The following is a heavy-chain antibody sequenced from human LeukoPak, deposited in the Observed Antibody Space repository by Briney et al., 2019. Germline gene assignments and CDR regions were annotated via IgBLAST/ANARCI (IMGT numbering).Heavy chain of an antibody. CDR2: IYYSGST. J-gene: IGHJ4*02. CDR1: GGSISSGGYY. V-gene: IGHV4-31*03. CDR3: ARVRVGASTPNNSKDQGYYYFDD. Sequence: PSETLSLTCTVSGGSISSGGYYWSWIRQHPGKGLEWIGYIYYSGSTYYNPSLKSRVTISVETSKNQLSLKLSSVTAADTAVYYCARVRVGASTPNNSKDQGYYYFDDWGQGTLVTVSS. D-gene: IGHD1-26*01.